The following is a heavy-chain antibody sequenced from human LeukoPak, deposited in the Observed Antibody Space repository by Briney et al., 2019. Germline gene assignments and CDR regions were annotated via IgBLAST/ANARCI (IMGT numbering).Heavy chain of an antibody. D-gene: IGHD3-22*01. CDR1: GFTFSSYA. V-gene: IGHV3-23*01. J-gene: IGHJ4*02. Sequence: GGSLRLSCAASGFTFSSYAMSWVRQASGKGLEWVSAISGSGGSTYYADSVKGRFTISRDNSKNTLYLQMNSLRAEDTAVYYCAKSEDYYDSSGLDYWGQGTLVTVSS. CDR3: AKSEDYYDSSGLDY. CDR2: ISGSGGST.